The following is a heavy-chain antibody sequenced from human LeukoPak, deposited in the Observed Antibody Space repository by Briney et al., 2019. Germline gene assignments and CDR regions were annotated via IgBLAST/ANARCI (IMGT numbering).Heavy chain of an antibody. V-gene: IGHV1-69*05. CDR2: IIPIFGTA. Sequence: SVKVSCKASGGTFSSYAISWVRQAPGQGLEWMGGIIPIFGTANYAQKFQGRVTITTGESTSTAYMELSSQRSEDTAVYYCARGSYGSGRSYYYYYMDVWGKGTTVTVSS. J-gene: IGHJ6*03. D-gene: IGHD3-10*01. CDR3: ARGSYGSGRSYYYYYMDV. CDR1: GGTFSSYA.